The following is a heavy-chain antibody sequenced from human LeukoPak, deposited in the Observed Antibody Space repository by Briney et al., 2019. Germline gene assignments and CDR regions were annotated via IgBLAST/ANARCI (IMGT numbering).Heavy chain of an antibody. CDR3: ARPSGCTPDAFDI. CDR1: GGSISSSSYY. V-gene: IGHV4-39*01. J-gene: IGHJ3*02. D-gene: IGHD3-3*01. CDR2: IYYSGST. Sequence: PSETLSLTCTVSGGSISSSSYYWGWIRQPPGKGLEWIGSIYYSGSTYYNPSLKSRVTISVDTSKNQFSLKLGSVTAADTAVYYCARPSGCTPDAFDIWGQGTMVTVSS.